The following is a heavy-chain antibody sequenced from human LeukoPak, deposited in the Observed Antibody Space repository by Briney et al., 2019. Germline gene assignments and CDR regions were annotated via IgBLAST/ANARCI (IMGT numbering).Heavy chain of an antibody. Sequence: ASVKVSCKASGYTFTSYDINWVRQATGQGLEWMGWMNPNSGNTGYAQKFQGRVTITRNTSISTAYMELSSLRSEDTAVYYCARASTTFSAFDIWGQGTMVTVSS. V-gene: IGHV1-8*03. J-gene: IGHJ3*02. D-gene: IGHD2/OR15-2a*01. CDR2: MNPNSGNT. CDR1: GYTFTSYD. CDR3: ARASTTFSAFDI.